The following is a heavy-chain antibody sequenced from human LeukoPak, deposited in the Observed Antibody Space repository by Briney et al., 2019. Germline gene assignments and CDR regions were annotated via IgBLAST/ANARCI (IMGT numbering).Heavy chain of an antibody. Sequence: GGSLRLSCAASGFTVTDYAMTWVRQAPGKGLEWVSSISASGGMTYYADSVKGRFTVSRDNSKNSLYLQMNSLTAADTAVYYCAKDRSIGTYYTFDHWGQGTLVTVSS. V-gene: IGHV3-23*01. J-gene: IGHJ4*02. CDR1: GFTVTDYA. D-gene: IGHD1-26*01. CDR3: AKDRSIGTYYTFDH. CDR2: ISASGGMT.